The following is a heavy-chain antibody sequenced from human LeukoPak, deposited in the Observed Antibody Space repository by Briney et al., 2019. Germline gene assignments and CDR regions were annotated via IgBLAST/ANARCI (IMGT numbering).Heavy chain of an antibody. Sequence: RASVKVSCKASGHTLSRKYIHWVRQVPGQGLEWMGIINPSGGGTNYAQKFQGSIIMTRDTPTRTVYMELRSLTSEDTAVYYCATGSVPAAPFDSWGQGTLVTVSS. CDR1: GHTLSRKY. CDR2: INPSGGGT. CDR3: ATGSVPAAPFDS. J-gene: IGHJ5*01. V-gene: IGHV1-46*01. D-gene: IGHD2-2*01.